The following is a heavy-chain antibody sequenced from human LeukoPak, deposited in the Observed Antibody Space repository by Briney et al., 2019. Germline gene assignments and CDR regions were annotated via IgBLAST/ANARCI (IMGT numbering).Heavy chain of an antibody. CDR2: IYPGDSDT. D-gene: IGHD3/OR15-3a*01. J-gene: IGHJ3*02. V-gene: IGHV5-51*01. Sequence: GESLKISCKGSGYSFTSYWIGWVRQMPGKGLEWMGIIYPGDSDTRYSPSFQGQVTISADKSKNQFSLKLSSVTAADTAVYYCASGPAQDAFDIWGQGTMVTVSS. CDR3: ASGPAQDAFDI. CDR1: GYSFTSYW.